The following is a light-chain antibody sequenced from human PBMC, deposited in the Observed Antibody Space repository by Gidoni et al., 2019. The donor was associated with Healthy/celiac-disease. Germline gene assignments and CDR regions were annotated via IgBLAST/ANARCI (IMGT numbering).Light chain of an antibody. V-gene: IGLV2-14*01. Sequence: QSALTQPASVSGSPGQSITISCTGTSSDVGGYNYVSWYQQHPGKAPNLMIYEVSNRPSGVSHRFSGSKSGNTASLTISGLQAEDEADYYCSSYTSSSTLEVFGGGTKLTVL. J-gene: IGLJ2*01. CDR3: SSYTSSSTLEV. CDR2: EVS. CDR1: SSDVGGYNY.